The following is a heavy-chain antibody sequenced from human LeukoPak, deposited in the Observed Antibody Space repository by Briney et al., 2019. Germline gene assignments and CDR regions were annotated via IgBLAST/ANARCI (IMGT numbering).Heavy chain of an antibody. Sequence: PGGSLRLSCAASGFTFISYSISWVRQAPGKGLEWVSTITWNGGQTAYADSVKGRFTISRDNAKNSLYLEMNSLSPEDTALYYCARSSTTVTTRFFDLWGRGTLVTVSS. V-gene: IGHV3-20*04. CDR1: GFTFISYS. CDR3: ARSSTTVTTRFFDL. D-gene: IGHD4-17*01. J-gene: IGHJ2*01. CDR2: ITWNGGQT.